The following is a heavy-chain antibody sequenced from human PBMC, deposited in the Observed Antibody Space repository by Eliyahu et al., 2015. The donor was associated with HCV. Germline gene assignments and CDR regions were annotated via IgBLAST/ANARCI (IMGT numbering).Heavy chain of an antibody. CDR3: ATARYHDSNSFLIFHS. CDR2: LYYRGST. J-gene: IGHJ5*01. Sequence: HTVIILEWIGYLYYRGSTNYTPSLRSRLSMSVDTSANQFSLKLSSVTAADTAVYYCATARYHDSNSFLIFHSWGHGTLVTVSS. D-gene: IGHD2/OR15-2a*01. V-gene: IGHV4-31*02.